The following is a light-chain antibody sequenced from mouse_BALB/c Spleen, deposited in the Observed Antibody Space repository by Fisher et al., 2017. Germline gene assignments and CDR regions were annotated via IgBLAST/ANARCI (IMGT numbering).Light chain of an antibody. J-gene: IGKJ5*01. CDR2: GTS. CDR3: QQWSSYPPT. CDR1: SSVSY. V-gene: IGKV4-55*01. Sequence: IVITQTPAIMSASPGEKVTMTCSASSSVSYMYWYQQKPGSSPKPWIYGTSNLASGVPARFSGSGSGTSYSLTISRMEAEDAATYYCQQWSSYPPTFGAGTKLELK.